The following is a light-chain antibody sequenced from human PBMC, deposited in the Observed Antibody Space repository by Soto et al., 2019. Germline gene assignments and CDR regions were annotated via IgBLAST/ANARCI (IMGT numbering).Light chain of an antibody. CDR2: EVN. Sequence: QSALTQPASVSGSPGQSITFSCTGSSSDVGSFNLVSWYQQYPGKAPKLILYEVNKRPSGVSNRFPGSKSGNTASLTISGLQAEDEADYYCCSYAGSRWVFGGGTKVTVL. CDR3: CSYAGSRWV. V-gene: IGLV2-23*02. J-gene: IGLJ3*02. CDR1: SSDVGSFNL.